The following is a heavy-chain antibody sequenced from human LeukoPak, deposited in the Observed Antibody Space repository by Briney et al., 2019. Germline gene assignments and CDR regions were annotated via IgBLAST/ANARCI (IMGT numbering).Heavy chain of an antibody. Sequence: GASVKVSCKASGGTFSSYAISWVRQAPGQGLEWMGGIIPIFGTANYAQQFQGRVTITTDESTSTAYMELSSLRSEDTAVYYCARDRGYYDFWSGYLDYWGQGTLVTVSS. V-gene: IGHV1-69*05. CDR3: ARDRGYYDFWSGYLDY. CDR2: IIPIFGTA. D-gene: IGHD3-3*01. J-gene: IGHJ4*02. CDR1: GGTFSSYA.